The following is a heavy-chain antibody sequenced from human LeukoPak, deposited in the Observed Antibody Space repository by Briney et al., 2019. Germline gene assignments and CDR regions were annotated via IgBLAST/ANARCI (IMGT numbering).Heavy chain of an antibody. CDR1: GGSFSGYY. J-gene: IGHJ3*02. CDR2: INHSGST. D-gene: IGHD3-10*01. CDR3: ARRLIGLRGYAFDI. V-gene: IGHV4-34*01. Sequence: SETLSLTCAVYGGSFSGYYWSWIRQPPGKGLGWIGEINHSGSTNYNPSLKSRVTISVDTSKNQFSLKLSSVTAADTAVYYCARRLIGLRGYAFDIWGQGTMVTVSS.